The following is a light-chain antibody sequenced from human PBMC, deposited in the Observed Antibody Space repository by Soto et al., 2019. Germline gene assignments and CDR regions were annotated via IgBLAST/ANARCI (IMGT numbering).Light chain of an antibody. J-gene: IGLJ1*01. V-gene: IGLV1-44*01. CDR2: STN. Sequence: QSVLTQPPSMSGTPGQRVTISCSGSSSIIGSDTVNWYQQLPGTAPKLLIYSTNQRPSGVPDRFSGSKSGNTASLTVSGLQAEDEADYYCSSYAGSSNVFGTGTKVTVL. CDR3: SSYAGSSNV. CDR1: SSIIGSDT.